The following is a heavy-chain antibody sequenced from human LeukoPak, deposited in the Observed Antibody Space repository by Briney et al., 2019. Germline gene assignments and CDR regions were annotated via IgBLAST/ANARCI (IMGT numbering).Heavy chain of an antibody. J-gene: IGHJ6*03. Sequence: SETLSLTCTVSGSSISSYYWSWIRQPPGEGLEWIGYIYTSGSTNYNPSLKSRVTISVDTSKNQFSLKLSSVTAADTAVYYCARHYYMDVWGKGTTVTVSS. CDR1: GSSISSYY. V-gene: IGHV4-4*09. CDR3: ARHYYMDV. CDR2: IYTSGST.